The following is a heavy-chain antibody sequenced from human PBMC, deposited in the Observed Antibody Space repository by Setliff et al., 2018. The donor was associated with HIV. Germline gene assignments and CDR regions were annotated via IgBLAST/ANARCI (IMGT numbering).Heavy chain of an antibody. V-gene: IGHV1-69*06. D-gene: IGHD2-8*01. CDR3: ARPLLRTNTVYGILGNWFDS. J-gene: IGHJ5*01. CDR2: IIPIFGTA. CDR1: GGTFSSYA. Sequence: SVKVSCKASGGTFSSYAISWVRQAPGQGLEWMGGIIPIFGTAKSAQKFQGRVTITADTSTDTAYMELSGLRSEDTAVYYCARPLLRTNTVYGILGNWFDSWGRGTLVTVSS.